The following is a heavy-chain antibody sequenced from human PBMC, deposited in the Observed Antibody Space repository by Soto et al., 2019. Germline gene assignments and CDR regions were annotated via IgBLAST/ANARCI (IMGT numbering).Heavy chain of an antibody. CDR1: GGSISSSSYY. J-gene: IGHJ4*02. V-gene: IGHV4-39*01. CDR2: IYYSGST. CDR3: ARHGSGYDYYFDY. Sequence: SETLSLTCTVSGGSISSSSYYWGWIRQPPGKGLEWIGSIYYSGSTYYNPSLKSRVTISVDTSKNQFSLKLSSVTAADTAVYYCARHGSGYDYYFDYWGQGTLVTVSS. D-gene: IGHD5-12*01.